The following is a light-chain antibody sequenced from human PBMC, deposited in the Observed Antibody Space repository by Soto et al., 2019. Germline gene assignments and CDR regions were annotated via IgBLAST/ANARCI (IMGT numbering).Light chain of an antibody. CDR1: SSDVGGYNY. Sequence: QSVLTQPPSASASPGQSVTISCTGTSSDVGGYNYVSWYRQHPGKAPQLIIYDVNKRPSGVPDRFSGSKSGNTASLTVSGLQAEDEADYFCNSYGGTNNYVVFGGGTKLTVL. J-gene: IGLJ2*01. CDR2: DVN. V-gene: IGLV2-8*01. CDR3: NSYGGTNNYVV.